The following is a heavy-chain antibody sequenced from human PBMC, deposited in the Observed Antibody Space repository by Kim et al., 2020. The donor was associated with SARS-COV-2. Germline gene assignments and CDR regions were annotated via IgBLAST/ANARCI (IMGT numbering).Heavy chain of an antibody. J-gene: IGHJ6*02. D-gene: IGHD3-10*01. CDR2: IYYSGST. V-gene: IGHV4-31*03. CDR1: GGSISSGGYY. Sequence: SETLSLTCTVSGGSISSGGYYWSWIRQHPGKGLEWIGYIYYSGSTYYNPSLKSRVTISVDTSKNQFSLKLSSVTAADTAVYYCARDNGSGSYSDYYGMDVWGQGTTVTVSS. CDR3: ARDNGSGSYSDYYGMDV.